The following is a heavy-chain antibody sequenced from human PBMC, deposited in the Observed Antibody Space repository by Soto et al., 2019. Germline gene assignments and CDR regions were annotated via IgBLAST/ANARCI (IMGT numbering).Heavy chain of an antibody. CDR2: ISAYNGNT. D-gene: IGHD2-15*01. CDR3: ARGGPLVVVVEYDY. Sequence: AAVKVSCKASGYTFTSYGISWVRQAPGQGLEWMGWISAYNGNTNYAQELQGRVTMTTDTSTSTAYMELRSLRSDDTAVYYCARGGPLVVVVEYDYWGQGTLVTVSS. V-gene: IGHV1-18*01. CDR1: GYTFTSYG. J-gene: IGHJ4*02.